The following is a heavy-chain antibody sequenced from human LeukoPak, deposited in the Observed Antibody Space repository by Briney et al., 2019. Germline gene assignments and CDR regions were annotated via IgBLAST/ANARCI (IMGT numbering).Heavy chain of an antibody. V-gene: IGHV3-30*02. J-gene: IGHJ4*02. CDR3: ARGGEYDSKEGVDY. D-gene: IGHD3-22*01. CDR1: GFTFSNYG. CDR2: IHYDGSNE. Sequence: GGSLRLSCAASGFTFSNYGFHWVRQAPGKGLEWVSFIHYDGSNEYYADSVKGRFTISRDNSKNTVFLQMNSLRAEDTAVYYCARGGEYDSKEGVDYWGQGTLVTVSS.